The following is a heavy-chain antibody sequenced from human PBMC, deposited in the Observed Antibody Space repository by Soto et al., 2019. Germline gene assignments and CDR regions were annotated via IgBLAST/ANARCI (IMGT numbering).Heavy chain of an antibody. CDR2: ISAYNGNT. V-gene: IGHV1-18*01. Sequence: GASVKVSCKASGYTFTSYGISWVRQAPGQGLEWMGWISAYNGNTNYAQKLQGRVTMTTDTSTSTAYMELRSLRSDDTAVYYCARDLVAPYCSSTSCRRHGDAFDIWGQGTMVTVSS. J-gene: IGHJ3*02. CDR1: GYTFTSYG. D-gene: IGHD2-2*01. CDR3: ARDLVAPYCSSTSCRRHGDAFDI.